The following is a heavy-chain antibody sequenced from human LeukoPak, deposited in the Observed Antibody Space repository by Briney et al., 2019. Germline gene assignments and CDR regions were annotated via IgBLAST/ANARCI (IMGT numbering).Heavy chain of an antibody. V-gene: IGHV3-9*01. CDR3: YGELYYFDY. CDR2: ISWNSGSI. Sequence: GGSLRLSCAASGFTFDDYAMHWVRQAPGKGLEWVSGISWNSGSIGYADSVKGRFTISRDNAKNSLYLQMNSLRAEDTAVYYCYGELYYFDYWGQGTLVTVSS. J-gene: IGHJ4*02. CDR1: GFTFDDYA. D-gene: IGHD3-10*01.